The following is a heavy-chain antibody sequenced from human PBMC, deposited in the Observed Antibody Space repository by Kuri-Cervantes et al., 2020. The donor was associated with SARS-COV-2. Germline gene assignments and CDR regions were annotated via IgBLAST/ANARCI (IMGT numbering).Heavy chain of an antibody. CDR3: ARGAIAAAAFDY. D-gene: IGHD6-13*01. Sequence: GSLRLSCAVYGGSFSGYYWSWIRQPPGKGLEWIGEINHSGSTNYNPSLKSRVTITADTSKNQFSLKLSSVSAADTSVYYRARGAIAAAAFDYWCQGTLVTVSS. CDR1: GGSFSGYY. V-gene: IGHV4-34*01. J-gene: IGHJ4*02. CDR2: INHSGST.